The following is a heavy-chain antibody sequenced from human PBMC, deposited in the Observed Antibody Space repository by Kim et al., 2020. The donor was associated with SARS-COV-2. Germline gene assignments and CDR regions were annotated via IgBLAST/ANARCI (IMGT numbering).Heavy chain of an antibody. D-gene: IGHD6-19*01. Sequence: SVKVSCKASGGTFSSYAISWVRQAPGQGLEWMGGIIPIFGTANYAQKFQGRVTITADESTSTAYMELSSLRSEDTAVYYCAREYSSGWYGSVDGGGSWFDPWGQGTLVTVSS. J-gene: IGHJ5*02. CDR3: AREYSSGWYGSVDGGGSWFDP. V-gene: IGHV1-69*13. CDR2: IIPIFGTA. CDR1: GGTFSSYA.